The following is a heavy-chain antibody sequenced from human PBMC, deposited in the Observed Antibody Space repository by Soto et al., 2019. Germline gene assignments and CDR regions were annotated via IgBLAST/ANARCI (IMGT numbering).Heavy chain of an antibody. D-gene: IGHD4-4*01. Sequence: SETLSLTCTVSGDSISSINYYWGWIRQPPGKGLEWIGSIYYSGNTYYNVSLKSRVTISVDTSKNQFSLNLSSVTATDTATYYCARQPATTETYYYGMDVWGQGTTVTASS. V-gene: IGHV4-39*01. CDR3: ARQPATTETYYYGMDV. CDR1: GDSISSINYY. CDR2: IYYSGNT. J-gene: IGHJ6*02.